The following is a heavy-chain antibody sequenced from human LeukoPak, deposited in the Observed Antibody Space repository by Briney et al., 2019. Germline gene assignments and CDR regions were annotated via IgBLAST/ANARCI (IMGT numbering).Heavy chain of an antibody. CDR2: FDPEDGGT. D-gene: IGHD3-22*01. V-gene: IGHV1-24*01. CDR1: GYTLTELS. J-gene: IGHJ4*02. Sequence: ASVKVSCKFSGYTLTELSMHWVRQAPGKGLEWMGGFDPEDGGTSYSQKFQGRVTMTEDTSTDTAYMELSSLRSEDTAVYYCATSLLFGSSGYQEVDYWGQGTLVTVSS. CDR3: ATSLLFGSSGYQEVDY.